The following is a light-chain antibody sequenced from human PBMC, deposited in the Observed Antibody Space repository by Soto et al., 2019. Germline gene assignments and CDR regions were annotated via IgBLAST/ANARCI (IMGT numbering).Light chain of an antibody. V-gene: IGKV1-39*01. J-gene: IGKJ4*01. CDR2: RAS. CDR3: QHTFITIG. Sequence: DIQMTQYPPSLSASVGDKVTISCRASQNISIYLNWFQQKAGRAPDLLIYRASSLHSGVPSRFSGSGSATDFTLTIHGLQPEDFATYYCQHTFITIGFGGGTKVEI. CDR1: QNISIY.